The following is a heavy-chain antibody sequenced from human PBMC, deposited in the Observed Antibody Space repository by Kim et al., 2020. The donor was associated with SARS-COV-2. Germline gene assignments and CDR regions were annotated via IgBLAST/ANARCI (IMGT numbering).Heavy chain of an antibody. CDR3: VRDDMTSGAFDF. CDR1: GFTFSRYG. Sequence: GGSLRLSCAASGFTFSRYGLHWVRQRPGKGLEWISGVGTSNIYYLDSVKGRFIISRENAKNSLYLQMNSPTAGDTAVYYCVRDDMTSGAFDFWGQGTMVTVSS. CDR2: VGTSNI. D-gene: IGHD2-2*01. V-gene: IGHV3-13*01. J-gene: IGHJ3*01.